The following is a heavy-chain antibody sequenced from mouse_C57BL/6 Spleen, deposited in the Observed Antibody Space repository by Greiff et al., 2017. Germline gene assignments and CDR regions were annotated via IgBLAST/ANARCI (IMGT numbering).Heavy chain of an antibody. CDR2: LYPGDGDT. D-gene: IGHD2-4*01. CDR1: GYAFSSYW. J-gene: IGHJ3*01. Sequence: VQLQQSGAELVKPGASVKISCKASGYAFSSYWMNWVKQRPGKGLEWIGQLYPGDGDTNYNGKFKGKATLTADKSSSPAYMQLSSLTSEDSAVYFCARGDYDGFAYWGQGTLVTVSA. V-gene: IGHV1-80*01. CDR3: ARGDYDGFAY.